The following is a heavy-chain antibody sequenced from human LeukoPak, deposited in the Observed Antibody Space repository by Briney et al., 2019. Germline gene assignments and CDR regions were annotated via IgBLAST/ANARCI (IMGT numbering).Heavy chain of an antibody. J-gene: IGHJ4*02. Sequence: SETLSLTCTVSGGSMTTHHWNWIRQTPGKGLEWIGYVFDSGRTKENPSLKSRVTLSADTSKNQLSLRLSSVTAADSAVYYCTTIKRGNIFGYFDFWGQGILVTVSS. CDR1: GGSMTTHH. CDR3: TTIKRGNIFGYFDF. D-gene: IGHD5-18*01. CDR2: VFDSGRT. V-gene: IGHV4-59*11.